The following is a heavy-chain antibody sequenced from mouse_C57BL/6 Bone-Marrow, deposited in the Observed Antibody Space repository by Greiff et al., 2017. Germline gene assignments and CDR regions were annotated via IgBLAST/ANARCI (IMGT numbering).Heavy chain of an antibody. CDR2: IDPEDGET. J-gene: IGHJ4*01. CDR3: ARATHYYDYLRGAMDY. Sequence: EVKLQESGAELVKPGASVKLSCTASGFNIKDYYMHWVKQRTEQGLEWIGRIDPEDGETKYAPKFQGKATITADTSSNTAYLQLSSLTSEDTAVYYWARATHYYDYLRGAMDYWGQGTSVTVSS. D-gene: IGHD2-4*01. CDR1: GFNIKDYY. V-gene: IGHV14-2*01.